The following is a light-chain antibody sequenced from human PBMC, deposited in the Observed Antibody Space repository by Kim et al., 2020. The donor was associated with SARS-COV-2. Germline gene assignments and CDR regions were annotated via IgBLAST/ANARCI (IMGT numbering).Light chain of an antibody. Sequence: PGGPFTLTCASSTVAVTSGYYPNWFHQKAGPPPRALIYNTSNKYSWPPARLSGSLLGGKAALTLSGVQPEGEAEYYRLFHSGGAWVFGGGTQLTVL. J-gene: IGLJ3*02. CDR2: NTS. CDR3: LFHSGGAWV. V-gene: IGLV7-43*01. CDR1: TVAVTSGYY.